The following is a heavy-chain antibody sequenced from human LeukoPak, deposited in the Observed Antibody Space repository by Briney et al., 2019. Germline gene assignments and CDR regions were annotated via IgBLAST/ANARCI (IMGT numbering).Heavy chain of an antibody. D-gene: IGHD3-10*01. CDR3: AKERGFSGSGSYDLFDY. CDR1: GFTFDDYT. Sequence: GGSLRLSCAASGFTFDDYTMHWVRQAPGKGLEWVSLISWDGGSTYYADSVKGRFTISRDNSKNSLYLQMNSLRTEDTALYYCAKERGFSGSGSYDLFDYWGQGTLVTVSS. CDR2: ISWDGGST. V-gene: IGHV3-43*01. J-gene: IGHJ4*02.